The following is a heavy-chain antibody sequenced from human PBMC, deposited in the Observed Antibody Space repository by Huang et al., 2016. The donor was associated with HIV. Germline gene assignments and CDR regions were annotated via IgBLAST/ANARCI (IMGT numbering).Heavy chain of an antibody. J-gene: IGHJ4*02. V-gene: IGHV3-30*14. CDR3: ARDTTTVAGLDF. Sequence: FVRGRFTISRDNSKNILYLQLNSLTPADTSIYYCARDTTTVAGLDFWGQGALVTVSS. D-gene: IGHD6-19*01.